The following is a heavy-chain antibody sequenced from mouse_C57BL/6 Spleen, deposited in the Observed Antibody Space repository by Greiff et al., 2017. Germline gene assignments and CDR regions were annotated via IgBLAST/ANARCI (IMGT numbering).Heavy chain of an antibody. CDR2: ISYDGSN. J-gene: IGHJ2*01. CDR1: GYSITSGYY. V-gene: IGHV3-6*01. CDR3: ARARSYGSSLDY. Sequence: EVQLQQSGPGLVKPSQSLSLTCSVTGYSITSGYYWNWIRQFPGNKLEWMGYISYDGSNNYNPSLKNRISITRDTSKNQFFLKLNSVTTEDTATYYCARARSYGSSLDYWGQGTTLTVAS. D-gene: IGHD1-1*01.